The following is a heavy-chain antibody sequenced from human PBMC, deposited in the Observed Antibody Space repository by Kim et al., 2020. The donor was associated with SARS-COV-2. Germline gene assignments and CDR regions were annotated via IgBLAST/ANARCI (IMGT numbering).Heavy chain of an antibody. CDR3: ARDQGGITRA. CDR2: VYSSGSS. D-gene: IGHD3-16*01. V-gene: IGHV4-4*07. CDR1: GGSISSYY. J-gene: IGHJ1*01. Sequence: SETLSLTCSISGGSISSYYWSWIRQPAGKGLEWIGRVYSSGSSNYNPSLKSRVTMSADTSMNQVSLKLSSVTAADTAGYYCARDQGGITRAWGQGTLVTV.